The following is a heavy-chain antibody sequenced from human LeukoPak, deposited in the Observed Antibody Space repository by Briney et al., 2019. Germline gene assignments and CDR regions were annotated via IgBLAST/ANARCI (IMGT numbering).Heavy chain of an antibody. CDR2: ISGSGGTT. CDR3: ARAGRKSRGVDLVRKKETGYYYYMDV. D-gene: IGHD3-10*02. CDR1: GFTFSKYG. Sequence: GGTLRLSCAASGFTFSKYGMSWVRQAPGKGLEWVSVISGSGGTTYYADSVKGRFSISRDNSNNTLYLQMNSLRAEDTAVYYCARAGRKSRGVDLVRKKETGYYYYMDVWGKGTTVTVSS. J-gene: IGHJ6*03. V-gene: IGHV3-23*01.